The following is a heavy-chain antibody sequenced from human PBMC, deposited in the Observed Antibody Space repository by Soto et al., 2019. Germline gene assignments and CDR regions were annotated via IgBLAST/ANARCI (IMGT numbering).Heavy chain of an antibody. CDR1: GFTFDDYA. V-gene: IGHV3-9*01. J-gene: IGHJ5*02. D-gene: IGHD3-3*01. CDR3: AKDNIPSYYDFWSGYSDNWFDP. Sequence: EVQLVESGGGLVQPGRSLRLSCAASGFTFDDYAMHWVRQAPGKGLDGVSGISWNSGSIGYADSVKGRFTISRDNAKNSLYLQMNSLRAEDTALYYCAKDNIPSYYDFWSGYSDNWFDPWGQGTLVTVSS. CDR2: ISWNSGSI.